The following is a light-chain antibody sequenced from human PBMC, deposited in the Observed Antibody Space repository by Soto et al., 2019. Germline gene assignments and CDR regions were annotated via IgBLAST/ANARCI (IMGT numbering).Light chain of an antibody. CDR1: SGNIASNY. CDR2: QDD. Sequence: NFMLTQPYSVSESLGKTVTISCTRSSGNIASNYVQWYQQRPGSSPTPLIYQDDQRASGVPDRFSGSMDTSSNSSSLTISGLKTEDEAYYSCQAYDVYNVLFGGGTKLTVL. CDR3: QAYDVYNVL. J-gene: IGLJ3*02. V-gene: IGLV6-57*01.